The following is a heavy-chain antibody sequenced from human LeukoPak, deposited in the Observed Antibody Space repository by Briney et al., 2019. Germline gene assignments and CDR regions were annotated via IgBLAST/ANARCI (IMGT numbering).Heavy chain of an antibody. V-gene: IGHV3-30*02. CDR1: GFSFSNYG. CDR3: AKGSAWYLDY. J-gene: IGHJ4*02. CDR2: IQFDGGNK. Sequence: GGSLRLSCAASGFSFSNYGMHWVRQAPGKGLEWVTFIQFDGGNKYYADSVKGRFTFSRDNSKNTLYLQLNSLRVEDTAIYYCAKGSAWYLDYWGQGILVTVSS. D-gene: IGHD3-3*01.